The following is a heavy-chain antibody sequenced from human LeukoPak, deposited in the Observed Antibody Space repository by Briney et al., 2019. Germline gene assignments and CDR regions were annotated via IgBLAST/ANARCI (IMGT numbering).Heavy chain of an antibody. CDR3: ARGMTTVTTFWFDP. V-gene: IGHV1-69*06. J-gene: IGHJ5*02. D-gene: IGHD4-17*01. CDR2: IIPIFGTA. CDR1: GGTFSSYA. Sequence: ASVKVSCKASGGTFSSYAISWVRQAPGQGLEWMGGIIPIFGTANYAQKFQGRVTITADKSTSTAYMELSSLRSEDTAVYYCARGMTTVTTFWFDPWGQGTLVTVSS.